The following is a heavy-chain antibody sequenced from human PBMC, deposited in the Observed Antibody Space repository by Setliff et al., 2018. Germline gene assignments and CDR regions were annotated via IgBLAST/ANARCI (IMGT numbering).Heavy chain of an antibody. CDR2: INHSGST. J-gene: IGHJ3*02. V-gene: IGHV4-34*01. CDR3: AREDWNGNAFDI. CDR1: GGSLSDYY. Sequence: SETLSLTCTVYGGSLSDYYWSWIRQPPGKGLEWIVEINHSGSTNYSPSLKSRVTISVDMSKNQLSLRLKYVTAADTAVYYCAREDWNGNAFDIWGPGTMVTVSS. D-gene: IGHD1-1*01.